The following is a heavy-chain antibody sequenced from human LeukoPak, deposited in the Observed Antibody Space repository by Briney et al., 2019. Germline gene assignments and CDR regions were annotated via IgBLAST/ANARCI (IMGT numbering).Heavy chain of an antibody. CDR2: INHSGST. J-gene: IGHJ2*01. V-gene: IGHV4-34*01. CDR3: ARGRAVGL. D-gene: IGHD6-19*01. Sequence: SETLSLTCAVYGASSSDYWSWIRQPPGKRLEWIGEINHSGSTNYNPSLKSRVTISGDTSKNQFFLKLNSVTAADTAVYYCARGRAVGLWGRATLVTVSS. CDR1: GASSSDY.